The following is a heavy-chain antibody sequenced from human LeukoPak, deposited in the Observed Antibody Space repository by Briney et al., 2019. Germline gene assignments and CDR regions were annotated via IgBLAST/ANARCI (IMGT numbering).Heavy chain of an antibody. CDR3: ARHKSGWNYYYYGMDV. CDR2: INHSGST. D-gene: IGHD6-19*01. Sequence: PSETLSLTCTVSGGSISSYYWSWIRQPPGKGLEWIGEINHSGSTNYNPSLKSRVTISVDTSKNQFSLRLSSVTAADTAVYYCARHKSGWNYYYYGMDVWGQGTTVTVSS. V-gene: IGHV4-34*01. J-gene: IGHJ6*02. CDR1: GGSISSYY.